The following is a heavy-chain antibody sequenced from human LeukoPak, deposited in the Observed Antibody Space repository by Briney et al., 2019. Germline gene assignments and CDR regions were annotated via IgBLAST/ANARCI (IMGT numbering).Heavy chain of an antibody. CDR2: ISGSGGST. CDR3: AREVGGQLWFGYFDY. CDR1: GFTFSSYA. V-gene: IGHV3-23*01. D-gene: IGHD5-18*01. J-gene: IGHJ4*02. Sequence: GGSLRLSCAASGFTFSSYAMSWVRQAPGKGLEWVSAISGSGGSTYYADSVKGRFTISRDNSKNTLYLQMNSLRAEDTAVYYCAREVGGQLWFGYFDYWGQGALVTVSS.